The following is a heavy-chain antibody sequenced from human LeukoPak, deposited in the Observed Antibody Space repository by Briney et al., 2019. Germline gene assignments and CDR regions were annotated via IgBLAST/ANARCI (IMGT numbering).Heavy chain of an antibody. CDR2: INSDGSST. CDR1: GFTFSNYW. Sequence: GGSLRLSCVASGFTFSNYWMHWVRQAPGKGPVWVSRINSDGSSTTYADSVKGRFTISRDNAENTLYLQMNSLRAEDTAVYYCAREYSSSRYFDYWGQGTLVTVSS. CDR3: AREYSSSRYFDY. D-gene: IGHD6-6*01. J-gene: IGHJ4*02. V-gene: IGHV3-74*01.